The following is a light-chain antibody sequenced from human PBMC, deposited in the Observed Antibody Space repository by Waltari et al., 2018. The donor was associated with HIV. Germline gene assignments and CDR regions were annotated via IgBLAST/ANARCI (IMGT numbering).Light chain of an antibody. CDR2: GAS. V-gene: IGKV3-15*01. Sequence: EIVMTQSPATLSLSPGERATLSCRASQSVTSNLAWYQQKPGQAPRLLIYGASTRATGIPARFSCSGSGTEFTLTIRSLQSEDLAVYYCQQYNNWPPTFGQGTKVEIK. CDR1: QSVTSN. J-gene: IGKJ1*01. CDR3: QQYNNWPPT.